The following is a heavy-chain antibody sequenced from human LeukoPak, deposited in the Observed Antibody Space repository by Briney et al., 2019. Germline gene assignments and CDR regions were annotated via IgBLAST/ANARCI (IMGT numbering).Heavy chain of an antibody. D-gene: IGHD2-2*01. CDR1: GFTVSSNY. Sequence: PGGSLRLSCAASGFTVSSNYMSWVRQAPGKGLEWVSVIYSGGSTYYADSVKGRFTISRHNSKNTLHLQMNSLRAEDTAVYYCAKDEGYCSSTSCRTFDYWGQGTLVTVSS. V-gene: IGHV3-53*01. CDR3: AKDEGYCSSTSCRTFDY. CDR2: IYSGGST. J-gene: IGHJ4*02.